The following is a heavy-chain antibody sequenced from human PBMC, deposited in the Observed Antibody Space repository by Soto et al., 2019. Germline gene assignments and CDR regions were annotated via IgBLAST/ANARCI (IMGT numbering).Heavy chain of an antibody. CDR3: GRVPSGWNGPGYFDL. D-gene: IGHD6-19*01. V-gene: IGHV1-18*01. J-gene: IGHJ2*01. Sequence: ASVKVSCKASGYSFTTHGISWVRQAPGQGLEWMGWISTYNGNTKYAQKIQGRVTMTTDTSTSTAYMALRSLISDDTAVYYCGRVPSGWNGPGYFDLWGRGTLVTFSS. CDR2: ISTYNGNT. CDR1: GYSFTTHG.